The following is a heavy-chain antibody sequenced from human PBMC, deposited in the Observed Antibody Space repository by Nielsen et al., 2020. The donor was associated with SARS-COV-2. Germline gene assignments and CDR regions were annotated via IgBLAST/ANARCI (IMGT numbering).Heavy chain of an antibody. Sequence: ASVKVSCKASGYTFTSYGISWVRQAPGQGLEWMGWISAYNGNTNYAQKLQGRVTMTTDTSTSTAYMELSSLRSEDTAVYYCARDGLKVVVPAATYFDYWGQGTLVTVSS. J-gene: IGHJ4*02. CDR2: ISAYNGNT. V-gene: IGHV1-18*04. D-gene: IGHD2-2*01. CDR1: GYTFTSYG. CDR3: ARDGLKVVVPAATYFDY.